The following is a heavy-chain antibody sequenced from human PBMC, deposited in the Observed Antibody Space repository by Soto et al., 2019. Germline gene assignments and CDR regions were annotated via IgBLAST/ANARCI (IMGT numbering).Heavy chain of an antibody. D-gene: IGHD2-8*01. J-gene: IGHJ6*02. Sequence: SETLSLTCTVSGDSIRSGIYYWGWIRQPPGKGLEWIGSAYYSGMTHYGPSLRGRVTISVDTSKNQFSLRLSSVSAADTATYYCSRLPAEGVIAGGAMDFWGQGTTVTVSS. CDR1: GDSIRSGIYY. CDR2: AYYSGMT. CDR3: SRLPAEGVIAGGAMDF. V-gene: IGHV4-39*01.